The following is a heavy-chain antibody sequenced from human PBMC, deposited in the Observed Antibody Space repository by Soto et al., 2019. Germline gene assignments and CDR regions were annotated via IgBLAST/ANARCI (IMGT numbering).Heavy chain of an antibody. D-gene: IGHD3-3*01. CDR1: GFTFSSYG. J-gene: IGHJ6*02. Sequence: GSLRLSCAASGFTFSSYGMHWVRQAPGKGLEWVAVIWYDGSNKYYADSVKGRFTISRDNSKNTLYLQMNSLRAEDTAVYYCARGNHDLWSGPTGHYGMDVWGQGTTVTVSS. V-gene: IGHV3-33*01. CDR2: IWYDGSNK. CDR3: ARGNHDLWSGPTGHYGMDV.